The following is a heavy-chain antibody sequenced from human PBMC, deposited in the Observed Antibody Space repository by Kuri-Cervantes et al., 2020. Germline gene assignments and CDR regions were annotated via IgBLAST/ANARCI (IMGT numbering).Heavy chain of an antibody. J-gene: IGHJ6*03. CDR1: GYTLTELS. CDR2: FDPEDGET. CDR3: ARVRGYCGGDCNSYYYYYMDV. Sequence: ASVKVSCKVSGYTLTELSMHWVRQAPGKGLEWMGGFDPEDGETIYAQKFQGRVTMTRDTSISTAYLELSSLRSEDTAVYYCARVRGYCGGDCNSYYYYYMDVWGTGTTVTVSS. V-gene: IGHV1-24*01. D-gene: IGHD2-21*02.